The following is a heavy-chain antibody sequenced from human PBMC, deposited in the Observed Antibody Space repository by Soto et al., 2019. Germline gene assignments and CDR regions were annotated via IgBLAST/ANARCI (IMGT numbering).Heavy chain of an antibody. V-gene: IGHV3-15*07. CDR1: SFTFSNAW. CDR3: TTDPVTMIVVVPSSG. CDR2: IKSKTDGGTT. J-gene: IGHJ4*02. Sequence: GSLRLSCAASSFTFSNAWINWVLQTPLNWLEWVGRIKSKTDGGTTDYAAPVKGRFTISRDDSKNTLYLQMNSLKTEDTAVYYCTTDPVTMIVVVPSSGWGQGTLVTVSS. D-gene: IGHD3-22*01.